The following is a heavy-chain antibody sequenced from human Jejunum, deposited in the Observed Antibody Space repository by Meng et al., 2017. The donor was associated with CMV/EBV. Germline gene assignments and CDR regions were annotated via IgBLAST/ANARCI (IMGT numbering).Heavy chain of an antibody. Sequence: QVPLQQWGAXLLKPXXXLSLTCTVYSGSVTGAYWTWIRQSPGRRLEWIGEVIHGGSASYNPSLDGRFSMSVDASKNQVFLKLSSVTAADTAVYYCARGWIRTPDSWGQGTLVPVS. CDR3: ARGWIRTPDS. D-gene: IGHD4-23*01. J-gene: IGHJ5*01. CDR1: SGSVTGAY. V-gene: IGHV4-34*02. CDR2: VIHGGSA.